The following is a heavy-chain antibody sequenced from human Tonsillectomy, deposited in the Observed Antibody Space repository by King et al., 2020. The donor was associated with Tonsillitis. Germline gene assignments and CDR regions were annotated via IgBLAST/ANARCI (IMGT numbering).Heavy chain of an antibody. J-gene: IGHJ5*02. CDR3: ARDLGGSGGDPGWCDP. V-gene: IGHV4-59*01. Sequence: VQLQESGPGLVRPSETLSLTCTVSGVSISSYYWSWIRQPPGKGLEWIGSIYYSGSTDYNPSLKSQVTLSVHTSKNQFSLKLSSVTAADTAVYYCARDLGGSGGDPGWCDPWGQGTLVTVSS. CDR2: IYYSGST. CDR1: GVSISSYY. D-gene: IGHD2-15*01.